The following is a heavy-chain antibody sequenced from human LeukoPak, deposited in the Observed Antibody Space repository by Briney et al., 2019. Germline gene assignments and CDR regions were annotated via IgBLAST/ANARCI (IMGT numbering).Heavy chain of an antibody. CDR3: ARVGVVVVAAISAAFDI. CDR1: GGSISSGSFF. V-gene: IGHV4-61*02. D-gene: IGHD2-15*01. Sequence: PSQTLSLTCTVSGGSISSGSFFWSWIRQPAGKGLEWIGRVYSSGITNYRPSLKSRVTISVDTSKNQFSLNLTSVTAADTAVYYCARVGVVVVAAISAAFDIWGQGTMVTVSS. J-gene: IGHJ3*02. CDR2: VYSSGIT.